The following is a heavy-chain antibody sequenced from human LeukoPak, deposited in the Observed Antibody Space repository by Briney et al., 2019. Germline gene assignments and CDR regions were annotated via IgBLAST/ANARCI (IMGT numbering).Heavy chain of an antibody. CDR3: ATDQIYCSGGYCYFDY. V-gene: IGHV3-74*01. Sequence: PGGSLRLSCAASGFTLSRYWMHWVRQAPGKGLVWVSRISSDGSSTSYADSVKGRFTISRDNAKNTLYLQMNRLSAEDTALYFCATDQIYCSGGYCYFDYWGQGTLVTVSS. D-gene: IGHD2-15*01. CDR1: GFTLSRYW. CDR2: ISSDGSST. J-gene: IGHJ4*02.